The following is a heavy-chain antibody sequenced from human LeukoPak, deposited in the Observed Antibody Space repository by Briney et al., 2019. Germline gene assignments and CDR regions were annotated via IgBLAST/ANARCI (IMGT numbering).Heavy chain of an antibody. Sequence: SETLPLTCTVSGGSMTTYYWSWIRQPPGKGLEWIGYMYYSGSTNYNPSLKSRVTISVDTSKSRFSLRLSSVTAADTAVYYCAKNLGGDYYSYWYLDLWGRGTLVTVSS. CDR3: AKNLGGDYYSYWYLDL. D-gene: IGHD2-21*01. CDR2: MYYSGST. CDR1: GGSMTTYY. V-gene: IGHV4-59*01. J-gene: IGHJ2*01.